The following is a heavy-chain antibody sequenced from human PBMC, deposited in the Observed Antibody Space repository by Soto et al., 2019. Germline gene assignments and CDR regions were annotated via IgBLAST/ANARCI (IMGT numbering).Heavy chain of an antibody. V-gene: IGHV4-34*01. D-gene: IGHD4-17*01. CDR1: GGSFSGYY. J-gene: IGHJ6*03. Sequence: KQSQTLSLTCAVYGGSFSGYYWSWIRQPPGKGLEWIGEINHSGSTNYNPSLKSRVTISVDTSKNQFSLKLSSVTAADTAVYYCARGSLRKIHYYYYYMDVWGKGTTVTVSS. CDR2: INHSGST. CDR3: ARGSLRKIHYYYYYMDV.